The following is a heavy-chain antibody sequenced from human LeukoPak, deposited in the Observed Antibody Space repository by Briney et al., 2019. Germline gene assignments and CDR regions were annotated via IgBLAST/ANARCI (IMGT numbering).Heavy chain of an antibody. CDR3: ARDRWRGTDYFDS. D-gene: IGHD3-3*01. CDR2: ISYDGNYK. J-gene: IGHJ4*02. V-gene: IGHV3-30*04. Sequence: PGGSLRLSCTASGFTFSSYTVHWVRQAPGKWLEGVAVISYDGNYKYYADSVKGRFTLSRDNSKNTLYLQMNSLSVEDTAVYYCARDRWRGTDYFDSWGPGTLVTVSS. CDR1: GFTFSSYT.